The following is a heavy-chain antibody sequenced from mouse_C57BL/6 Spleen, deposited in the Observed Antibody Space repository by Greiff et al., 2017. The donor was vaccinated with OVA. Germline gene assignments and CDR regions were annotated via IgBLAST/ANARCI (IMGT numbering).Heavy chain of an antibody. CDR3: AREGSSYTGVYFDY. Sequence: VQLHQPGTELVKPGASVKLSCKASGYTFTSYWMHWVKQRPGQGLEWIGNINPSNGGTNYNEKFKSKATLTVDKSSSTAYMQLSSLTSEDSAVYYCAREGSSYTGVYFDYWGQGTTLTVSS. CDR2: INPSNGGT. J-gene: IGHJ2*01. V-gene: IGHV1-53*01. CDR1: GYTFTSYW. D-gene: IGHD1-1*01.